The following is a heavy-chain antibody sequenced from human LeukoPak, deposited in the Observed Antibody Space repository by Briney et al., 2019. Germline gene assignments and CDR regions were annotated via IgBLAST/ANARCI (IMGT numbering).Heavy chain of an antibody. CDR2: IYYSGST. CDR3: ARAPYYYDSSGYQY. D-gene: IGHD3-22*01. V-gene: IGHV4-59*01. Sequence: VKPSETLSLTCTVSGGSISSYYWSWIRPPPGKGLEWIGYIYYSGSTNYNPSLKSRVTISVDTSKNQFSLKLSSVTAADTAVYYCARAPYYYDSSGYQYWGQGTLVTVSS. CDR1: GGSISSYY. J-gene: IGHJ4*02.